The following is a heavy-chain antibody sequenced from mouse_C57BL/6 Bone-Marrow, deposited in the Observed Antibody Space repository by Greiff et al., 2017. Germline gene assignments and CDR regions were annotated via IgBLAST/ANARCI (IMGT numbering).Heavy chain of an antibody. J-gene: IGHJ2*01. CDR2: LYPGSGST. Sequence: QVQLQQPGAELVKPGASVKMSCKASGYTFTSYWITWVKQRPGQGLEWIGDLYPGSGSTNYNEKFKSKATLTVDTSSSTAYMQRSSLTSEDSAVYYCARRGWLLRDLDYWGQGTTLTVSS. CDR3: ARRGWLLRDLDY. V-gene: IGHV1-55*01. CDR1: GYTFTSYW. D-gene: IGHD2-3*01.